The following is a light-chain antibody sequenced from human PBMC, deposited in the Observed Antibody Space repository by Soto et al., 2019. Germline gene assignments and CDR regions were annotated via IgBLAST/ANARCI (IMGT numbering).Light chain of an antibody. CDR3: QQYGSAAPWT. J-gene: IGKJ1*01. CDR1: QSVYSGY. V-gene: IGKV3-20*01. Sequence: IVLTQSPGTLSLSPGERATLSCRASQSVYSGYVAWYQQKPGQAPKILIYEASIRATGIPDRFSGSGSGTYFTLTIRRLEPEDFVVYYCQQYGSAAPWTFGQGTMVDFK. CDR2: EAS.